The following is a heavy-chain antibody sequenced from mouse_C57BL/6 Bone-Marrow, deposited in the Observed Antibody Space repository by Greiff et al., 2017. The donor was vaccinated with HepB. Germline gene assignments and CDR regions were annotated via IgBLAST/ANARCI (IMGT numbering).Heavy chain of an antibody. CDR3: ARDALTGPYWYFDV. Sequence: DVKLVESGGGLVKPGGSLKLSCAASGFTFSSYAMSWVRQTPEKRLEWVATISDGGSYTYYPDNVKGRFTISRDNAKNNLYLQMSHLKSEDTAMYYCARDALTGPYWYFDVWGTGTTVTVSS. CDR2: ISDGGSYT. J-gene: IGHJ1*03. CDR1: GFTFSSYA. D-gene: IGHD4-1*01. V-gene: IGHV5-4*01.